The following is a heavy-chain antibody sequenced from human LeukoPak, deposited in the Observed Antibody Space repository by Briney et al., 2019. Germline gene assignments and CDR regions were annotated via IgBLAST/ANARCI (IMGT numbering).Heavy chain of an antibody. CDR1: GGSISSYY. D-gene: IGHD2-2*01. J-gene: IGHJ4*02. CDR2: VYYSGST. CDR3: ASHGEGYCSSTSCPDY. V-gene: IGHV4-59*08. Sequence: PSETLSLTCTVSGGSISSYYWSWIRQPPGKGLEWIGYVYYSGSTNYNPSLKSRVTISVDTSKNQFSLKLSSVTAADTAVYYCASHGEGYCSSTSCPDYWGQGTLVTVSS.